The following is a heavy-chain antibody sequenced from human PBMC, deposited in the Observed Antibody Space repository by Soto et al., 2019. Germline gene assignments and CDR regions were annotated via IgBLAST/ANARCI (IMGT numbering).Heavy chain of an antibody. J-gene: IGHJ4*02. CDR2: ISPSNGQT. CDR3: ARVIMIFGVANLGSYFDY. Sequence: ASVKFSCKASGYTFSNFGLSWVRQAPGQGLEWMGWISPSNGQTIYAQNFHGRVNMTTDTSTATAHMELRSLISDDTAVYYCARVIMIFGVANLGSYFDYWGQGTRVTVSS. CDR1: GYTFSNFG. V-gene: IGHV1-18*01. D-gene: IGHD3-3*01.